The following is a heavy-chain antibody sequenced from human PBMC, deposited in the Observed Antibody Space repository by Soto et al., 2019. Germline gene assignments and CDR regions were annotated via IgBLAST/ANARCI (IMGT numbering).Heavy chain of an antibody. V-gene: IGHV2-5*02. CDR3: ARGTNPRHIITIFGVVTTPPVGEYFDY. J-gene: IGHJ4*02. CDR2: IYWDDDK. Sequence: QITLKESGPTLVKPTQTLTLTCTFSGFSLSTSGVGVGWIRQPPGKALEWLALIYWDDDKRYSPSLKSRLTITKDTSKNQVVLTMTNMDPVDTATYYCARGTNPRHIITIFGVVTTPPVGEYFDYWGQGTLVTVSS. CDR1: GFSLSTSGVG. D-gene: IGHD3-3*01.